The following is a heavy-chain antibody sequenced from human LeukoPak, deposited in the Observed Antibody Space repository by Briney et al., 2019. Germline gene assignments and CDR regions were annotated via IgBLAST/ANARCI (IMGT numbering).Heavy chain of an antibody. CDR3: ARGVCSTSCYVGY. Sequence: GRSLRLSCAASGFTFSSYGMHWVRQAPGKGLEWVAVIWYDGSNKYYADSVKGRFTISRDNSKNTLYLQMNSLRAEDTAVYYCARGVCSTSCYVGYWGQGTLVTVSS. V-gene: IGHV3-33*01. D-gene: IGHD2-2*01. CDR1: GFTFSSYG. CDR2: IWYDGSNK. J-gene: IGHJ4*02.